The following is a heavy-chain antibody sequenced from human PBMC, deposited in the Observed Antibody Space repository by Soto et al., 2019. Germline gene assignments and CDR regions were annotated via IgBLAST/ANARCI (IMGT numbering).Heavy chain of an antibody. Sequence: QVQLVESGGGVVKPGRSLRLSCAASGFTFSSYGMHWVRQAPGKGLEWVAVISYDGSTKYYADSVKGRFTISRDKSKNTLYLQMNSLRAEDTAVYYCAKSRGSENNGMDVWGQGTTVTVSS. J-gene: IGHJ6*02. V-gene: IGHV3-30*18. CDR3: AKSRGSENNGMDV. CDR1: GFTFSSYG. D-gene: IGHD3-10*01. CDR2: ISYDGSTK.